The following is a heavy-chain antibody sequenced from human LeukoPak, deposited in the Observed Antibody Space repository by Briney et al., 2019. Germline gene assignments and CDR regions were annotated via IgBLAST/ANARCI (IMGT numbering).Heavy chain of an antibody. CDR2: INPSGGST. CDR1: GYTFTSYY. Sequence: GASVKVSCKASGYTFTSYYMHWVRQAPGQGLEWMGIINPSGGSTSYAQKFQGRVTMTRDMSTSTVYMELSSLRSEDTAVYYCATDYYDSSAYQNYYMDVWGKGTTVTVSS. CDR3: ATDYYDSSAYQNYYMDV. J-gene: IGHJ6*03. D-gene: IGHD3-22*01. V-gene: IGHV1-46*01.